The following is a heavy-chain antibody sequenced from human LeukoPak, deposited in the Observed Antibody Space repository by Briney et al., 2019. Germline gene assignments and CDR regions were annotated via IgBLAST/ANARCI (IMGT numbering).Heavy chain of an antibody. Sequence: GGSLRLSCAASAFTFSSYWMSWVRQAPAKGLEWVANIKQDESEKYYVDPVKGRFTISRDNAKNSLYLQMNSLRAEDTAVYYCARDWNWGFDYWGQGTLVTVSS. CDR3: ARDWNWGFDY. J-gene: IGHJ4*02. D-gene: IGHD7-27*01. V-gene: IGHV3-7*05. CDR1: AFTFSSYW. CDR2: IKQDESEK.